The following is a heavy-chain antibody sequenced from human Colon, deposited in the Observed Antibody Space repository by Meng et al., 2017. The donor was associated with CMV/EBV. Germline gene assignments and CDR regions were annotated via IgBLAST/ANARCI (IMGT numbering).Heavy chain of an antibody. D-gene: IGHD3-22*01. V-gene: IGHV1-2*02. CDR2: INPNSGGT. CDR1: EYTFTGYY. Sequence: QAQLVQPGADVKKPGDAVKVSCKASEYTFTGYYMHWVRQSPGQGLEWMGWINPNSGGTNYAQKFQGRVTMTRDTSITTAYMELSRLRSDDTAVYYCARDWYPGDRRGSFDYWGQGTLVTVSS. J-gene: IGHJ4*02. CDR3: ARDWYPGDRRGSFDY.